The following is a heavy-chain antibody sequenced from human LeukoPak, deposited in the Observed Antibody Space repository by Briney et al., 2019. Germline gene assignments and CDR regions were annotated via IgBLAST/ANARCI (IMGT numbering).Heavy chain of an antibody. Sequence: GASVKVSCKASGYTFTDYYMHWVRQAPGQGLEWTGWINPNGGGTIYAQKFQGRVTLTRDTSISTAYMELSRLRSDDTAVYYCARVRPNTAMVHFDYWGQGTLVTVSS. D-gene: IGHD5-18*01. CDR2: INPNGGGT. J-gene: IGHJ4*02. V-gene: IGHV1-2*02. CDR3: ARVRPNTAMVHFDY. CDR1: GYTFTDYY.